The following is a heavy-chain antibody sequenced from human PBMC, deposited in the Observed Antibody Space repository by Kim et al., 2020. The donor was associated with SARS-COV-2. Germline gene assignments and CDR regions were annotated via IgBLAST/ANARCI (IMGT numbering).Heavy chain of an antibody. Sequence: SETLSLTCAVYGGSFSGYYWSWIRQPPGKGLEWIGEINHSGSTNYNPSLKSRVTISVDTSKNQFSLKLSSVTAADTAVYYCARVVIADQPYYYYGMDVWG. D-gene: IGHD6-13*01. V-gene: IGHV4-34*01. J-gene: IGHJ6*01. CDR3: ARVVIADQPYYYYGMDV. CDR1: GGSFSGYY. CDR2: INHSGST.